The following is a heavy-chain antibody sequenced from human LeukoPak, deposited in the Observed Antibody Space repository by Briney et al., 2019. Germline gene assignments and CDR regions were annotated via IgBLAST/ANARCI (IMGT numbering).Heavy chain of an antibody. CDR1: GGSISSSSYY. J-gene: IGHJ4*02. D-gene: IGHD3-22*01. CDR3: ARGGPFTTPNLY. V-gene: IGHV4-39*07. CDR2: IYYSGST. Sequence: SETLSLTCTVSGGSISSSSYYWGWIRQPPGKGLEWIGSIYYSGSTYYNPSLKSRVTISVDTSKNQFSLKLSSVTAADTAVYYCARGGPFTTPNLYWGQGTLVTVSS.